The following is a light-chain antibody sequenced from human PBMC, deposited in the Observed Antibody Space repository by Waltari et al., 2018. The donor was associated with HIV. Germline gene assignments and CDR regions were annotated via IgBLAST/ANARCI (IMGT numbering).Light chain of an antibody. Sequence: FMLTQPHSMSASPGTTVTISCTRSSGTIATNSVTGYQQRPGGAPTTVVFEDTQRPSGVPERFSGSIDSSSNSASLTISGLKTEDEADYYCQSYDTTNHLIFGGGTKVTVL. V-gene: IGLV6-57*04. CDR2: EDT. J-gene: IGLJ2*01. CDR3: QSYDTTNHLI. CDR1: SGTIATNS.